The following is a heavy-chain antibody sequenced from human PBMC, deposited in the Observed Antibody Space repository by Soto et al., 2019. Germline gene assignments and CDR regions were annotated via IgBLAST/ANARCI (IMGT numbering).Heavy chain of an antibody. Sequence: QVQLVESGGGVVQPGRSLRLSCAASGFTFSSYGMHWVRQAPGKGLEWVAVISYDGSNKYYADSVQGRFTISRDNSKNTLYLQMNSLRAEDTAVYYCAKDLVGATDYYYYGMDVWGQGTTVTVSS. CDR2: ISYDGSNK. D-gene: IGHD1-26*01. V-gene: IGHV3-30*18. CDR1: GFTFSSYG. CDR3: AKDLVGATDYYYYGMDV. J-gene: IGHJ6*02.